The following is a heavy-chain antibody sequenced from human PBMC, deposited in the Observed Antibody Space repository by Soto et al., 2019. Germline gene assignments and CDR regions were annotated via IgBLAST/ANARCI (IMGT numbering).Heavy chain of an antibody. CDR1: GFTFSSYG. CDR2: IWYDGSNK. D-gene: IGHD6-19*01. V-gene: IGHV3-33*01. Sequence: PGGSLRLSCAASGFTFSSYGMHWVRQAPGKGLEWVAVIWYDGSNKYYADSVKGRFTISRDNSKNTLYLQMNSLRAEDTAVYYCAREQGSGWSEFAYWGQGTLVTVSS. CDR3: AREQGSGWSEFAY. J-gene: IGHJ4*02.